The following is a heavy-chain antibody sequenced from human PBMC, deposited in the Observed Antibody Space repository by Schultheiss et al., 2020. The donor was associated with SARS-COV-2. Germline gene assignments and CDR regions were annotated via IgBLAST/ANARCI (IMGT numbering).Heavy chain of an antibody. CDR1: GYTFTSYG. CDR2: ISAYNGNT. CDR3: AREVLGQQLVLARVHYGMDV. J-gene: IGHJ6*02. D-gene: IGHD6-13*01. V-gene: IGHV1-18*01. Sequence: GESLKISCKASGYTFTSYGISWVRQAPGQGLEWMGWISAYNGNTNYAQKLQGRVTMTTDTSTSTAYMELRSLRSDDTAVYYCAREVLGQQLVLARVHYGMDVWGQGTTVTVSS.